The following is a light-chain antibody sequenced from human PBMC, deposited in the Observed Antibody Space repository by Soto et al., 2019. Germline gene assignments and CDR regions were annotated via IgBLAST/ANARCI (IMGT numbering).Light chain of an antibody. Sequence: QSALTQPASVSGSPGQSIPISCTGTSSDVGASRYVSWYQQHPGNAPKLILYDVSSRPSGVSDRFSGSKSGNTASLTISGLQAEDEADYYCSSYTTISTLVFGGGTKLTVL. CDR3: SSYTTISTLV. J-gene: IGLJ3*02. V-gene: IGLV2-14*03. CDR2: DVS. CDR1: SSDVGASRY.